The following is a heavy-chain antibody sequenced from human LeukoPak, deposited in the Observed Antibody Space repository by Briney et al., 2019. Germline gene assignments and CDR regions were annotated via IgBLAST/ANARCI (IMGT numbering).Heavy chain of an antibody. CDR1: GFTFSSYW. CDR2: IKQDGSEK. V-gene: IGHV3-7*01. CDR3: ARGDGYNSLYYYYMDV. J-gene: IGHJ6*03. D-gene: IGHD5-24*01. Sequence: GGSLRLSCAASGFTFSSYWMSWVRQAPGKGLEWVANIKQDGSEKYYVDSVKGRFTISRDNAKNSLYLQMNSLRAEDTAVYYCARGDGYNSLYYYYMDVWGKGTTVTISS.